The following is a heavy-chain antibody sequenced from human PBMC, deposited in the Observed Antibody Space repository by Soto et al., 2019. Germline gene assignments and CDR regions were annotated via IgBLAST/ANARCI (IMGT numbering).Heavy chain of an antibody. J-gene: IGHJ3*02. CDR3: ASLSSYYYYAFDI. V-gene: IGHV3-11*01. Sequence: GGSLRLSCAASGFTFSDYYMSWIRQAPGKGLEWFSYISSSGSTIYYADSVKGRFTISRDNAKNSLYLQMNSLRAEDTAVYYCASLSSYYYYAFDIWGQGTMLTVAS. D-gene: IGHD3-3*01. CDR1: GFTFSDYY. CDR2: ISSSGSTI.